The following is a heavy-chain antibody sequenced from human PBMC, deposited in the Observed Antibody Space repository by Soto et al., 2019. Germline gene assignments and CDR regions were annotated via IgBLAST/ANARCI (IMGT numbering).Heavy chain of an antibody. V-gene: IGHV4-4*02. J-gene: IGHJ3*02. CDR1: GGSISSSNW. CDR2: IYHSGST. Sequence: PSETLSLTCAVSGGSISSSNWWSWVRQPPGKGLEWIGEIYHSGSTNYNPSLKSRVTISVDKSKNQFSLKLSSVTAADTAVYYCARAVKLRFLEWPNAFDIWGQGTMVTVSS. D-gene: IGHD3-3*01. CDR3: ARAVKLRFLEWPNAFDI.